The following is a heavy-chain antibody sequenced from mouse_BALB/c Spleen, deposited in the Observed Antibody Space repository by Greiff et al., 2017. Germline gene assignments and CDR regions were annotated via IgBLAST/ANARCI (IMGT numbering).Heavy chain of an antibody. CDR1: GFTFSSYA. D-gene: IGHD2-10*01. V-gene: IGHV5-6-5*01. J-gene: IGHJ4*01. CDR3: AREGAYYGNYVGYAMDY. Sequence: EVQGVESGGGLVRPGGSLKLSCAASGFTFSSYAMSWVRQTPEKRLEWVASISSGGSTYYPDSVKGRFTISRDNARNILYLQMSSLRSEDTAMYYCAREGAYYGNYVGYAMDYWGQGTSVTVSS. CDR2: ISSGGST.